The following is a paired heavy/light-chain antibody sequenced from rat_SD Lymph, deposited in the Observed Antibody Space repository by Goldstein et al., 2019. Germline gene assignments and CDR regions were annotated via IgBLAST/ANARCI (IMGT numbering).Light chain of an antibody. CDR2: GAS. Sequence: DIQMTQSPASLSASLGETVTIQCQASEDIYSGLAWYQQKPGKSPQLLIYGASSLQDGVPSRFSGSGSGTQYSLKISSMQTEDEGVYFCQQGLKYPLTFGSGTKLEIK. V-gene: IGKV12S26*01. CDR1: EDIYSG. CDR3: QQGLKYPLT. J-gene: IGKJ5*01.
Heavy chain of an antibody. D-gene: IGHD4-3*01. J-gene: IGHJ3*01. V-gene: IGHV9-4*01. CDR1: GYTFTDYA. CDR2: INTYTGKP. CDR3: ARKGGPSGRIIRGRDWFAY. Sequence: QIQLVQSGPELKKPGESVKISCKASGYTFTDYAMHWVKQAPGKGLKWMGWINTYTGKPTYADDFKGRFVFSLEASASTANLQISNLKNEDTATYFCARKGGPSGRIIRGRDWFAYWGQGTLVTVSS.